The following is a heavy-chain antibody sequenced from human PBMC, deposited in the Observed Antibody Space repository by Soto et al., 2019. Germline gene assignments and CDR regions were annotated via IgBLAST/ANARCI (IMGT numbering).Heavy chain of an antibody. CDR1: GFTFSSYG. CDR2: IWYDGSNK. CDR3: ARAGPVDIVATTRVYYYYGMDV. J-gene: IGHJ6*02. D-gene: IGHD5-12*01. V-gene: IGHV3-33*01. Sequence: LRLSCAASGFTFSSYGMHWVRQAPGKGLEWVAVIWYDGSNKYYADSVKGRFTISRDNSKNTLYLQMNSLRAEDTAVYYCARAGPVDIVATTRVYYYYGMDVWGQGTTVTVSS.